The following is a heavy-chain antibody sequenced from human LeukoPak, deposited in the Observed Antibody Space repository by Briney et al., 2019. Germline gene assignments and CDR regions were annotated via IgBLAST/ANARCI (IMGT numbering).Heavy chain of an antibody. V-gene: IGHV1-24*01. CDR3: ATDPGYCSSTSCPIF. CDR1: GYTLTELS. D-gene: IGHD2-2*01. Sequence: GASVKVSCKVSGYTLTELSMHWVRQAPGKGLEWMGGFDPEDGETIYAQKFQGRVTMTEDTSTDTAYMELSSLRSEDTAVYYCATDPGYCSSTSCPIFWGQGTLVTVSS. J-gene: IGHJ1*01. CDR2: FDPEDGET.